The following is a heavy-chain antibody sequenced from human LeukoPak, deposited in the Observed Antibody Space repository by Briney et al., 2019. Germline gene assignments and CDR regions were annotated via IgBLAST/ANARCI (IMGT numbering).Heavy chain of an antibody. CDR2: INSDGSST. CDR1: GFTFSTYG. Sequence: GGSLRLSCAASGFTFSTYGMHWVRQAPGKGLVWVSRINSDGSSTSYADSVKGRFTISRDNAKNSLYLQMNSLRAGDTALYYCAKGRSLYSSGWYWGQGTLVTVS. V-gene: IGHV3-74*01. D-gene: IGHD6-19*01. CDR3: AKGRSLYSSGWY. J-gene: IGHJ4*02.